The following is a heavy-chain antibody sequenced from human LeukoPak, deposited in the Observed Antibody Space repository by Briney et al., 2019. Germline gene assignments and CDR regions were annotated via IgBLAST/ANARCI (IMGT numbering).Heavy chain of an antibody. CDR2: ISGRGDKT. D-gene: IGHD5-18*01. Sequence: GGSLRLSCATSGFTFSSNGMNWVRQAPGKGLEWVAVISGRGDKTYYADSVKGRFTISRDNSKNTLYLQMNSLRAEDTAPYYCAKDIFGDGYLHCPGAYPEFWGQGTQVTVSS. CDR3: AKDIFGDGYLHCPGAYPEF. J-gene: IGHJ4*02. CDR1: GFTFSSNG. V-gene: IGHV3-23*01.